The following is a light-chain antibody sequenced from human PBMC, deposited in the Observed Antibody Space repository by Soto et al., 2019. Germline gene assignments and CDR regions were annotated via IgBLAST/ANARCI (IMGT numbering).Light chain of an antibody. Sequence: TWWASQSVSGWLAWYQQKPGEAPKLLIYDASALPRGVPSRFSVSGSGTKLTLTICSLQLHDFATYYSHQHQTLSLTFGAGTKVDIK. V-gene: IGKV1-5*01. CDR2: DAS. J-gene: IGKJ4*02. CDR3: HQHQTLSLT. CDR1: QSVSGW.